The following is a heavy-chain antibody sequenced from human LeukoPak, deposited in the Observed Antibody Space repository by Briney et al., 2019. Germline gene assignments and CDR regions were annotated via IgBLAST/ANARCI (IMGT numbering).Heavy chain of an antibody. Sequence: ASVKVSCKSSGYTFTGYYMHWVRQAPGQGLACMRWMNPNSGGTKYAQKFQGRVTMARDTFISTAYMELSRLRSDDTAVYYCAHVIGVAGTTTDAFDIWGQGTMVTVSS. CDR1: GYTFTGYY. V-gene: IGHV1-2*02. CDR2: MNPNSGGT. D-gene: IGHD6-19*01. J-gene: IGHJ3*02. CDR3: AHVIGVAGTTTDAFDI.